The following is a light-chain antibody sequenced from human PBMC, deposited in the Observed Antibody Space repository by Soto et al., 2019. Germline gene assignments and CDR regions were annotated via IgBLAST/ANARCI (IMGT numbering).Light chain of an antibody. V-gene: IGLV1-44*01. J-gene: IGLJ1*01. CDR3: AAWDDSLNGSYV. CDR1: SSNIGRNT. Sequence: QSVLTQPPSASGTPGQRVTISCSGSSSNIGRNTVNWYQQLPGTAPKCLIYSNSQRPSGVPDRFSGSKSGTSASLAISGLQSEDEADYYCAAWDDSLNGSYVFGTGTKLTVL. CDR2: SNS.